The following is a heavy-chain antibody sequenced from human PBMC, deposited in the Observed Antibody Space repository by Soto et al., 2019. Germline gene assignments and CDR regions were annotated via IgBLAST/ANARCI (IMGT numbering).Heavy chain of an antibody. CDR2: VYYSENT. CDR3: ARHVGDSYGLYYFGY. V-gene: IGHV4-59*08. Sequence: SETLSLTCTVSGGSISSYYWSWIRQPPGKGLERIGYVYYSENTNYNPSLKSRITISVDTSKNQFSLKLSSVTAADTAVYYCARHVGDSYGLYYFGYWGQGTPVTVSS. J-gene: IGHJ4*02. CDR1: GGSISSYY. D-gene: IGHD5-18*01.